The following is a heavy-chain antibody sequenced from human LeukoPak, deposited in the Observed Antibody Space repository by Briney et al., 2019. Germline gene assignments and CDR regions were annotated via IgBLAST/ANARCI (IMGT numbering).Heavy chain of an antibody. CDR2: ISGSGGST. CDR1: GFTFSSYA. V-gene: IGHV3-23*01. D-gene: IGHD3-9*01. Sequence: GGSPRLSCAASGFTFSSYAMSWVRQAPGKGLEWVSAISGSGGSTYYADSVKGRFTISRDNSKNTLYLQMNSLRAEDTAVYYCAKAGYYDSLTGYFYYFDYWGQGTLVTVSS. J-gene: IGHJ4*02. CDR3: AKAGYYDSLTGYFYYFDY.